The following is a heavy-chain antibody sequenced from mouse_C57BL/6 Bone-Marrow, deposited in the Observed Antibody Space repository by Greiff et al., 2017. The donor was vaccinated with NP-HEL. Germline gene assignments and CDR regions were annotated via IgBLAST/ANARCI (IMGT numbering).Heavy chain of an antibody. CDR3: ARVYHHFDY. CDR2: INYDGSST. J-gene: IGHJ2*01. V-gene: IGHV5-16*01. CDR1: GFTFSDYY. Sequence: EVKLVESEGGLVQPGSSMKLSCTASGFTFSDYYMAWVRQVPEKGLEWVANINYDGSSTYYLDSLKSRFIISRDNAKNILYLQMSSLKSEDTATYYCARVYHHFDYWGQGTTLTVSS. D-gene: IGHD2-1*01.